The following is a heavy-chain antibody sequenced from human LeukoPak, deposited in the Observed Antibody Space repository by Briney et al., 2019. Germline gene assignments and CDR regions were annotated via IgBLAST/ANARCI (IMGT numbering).Heavy chain of an antibody. CDR3: SKDQGLYSSGWNPLFDY. CDR2: ISDGVSTT. V-gene: IGHV3-23*01. J-gene: IGHJ4*02. CDR1: GFTFSTFA. Sequence: VGSLRLSCAASGFTFSTFAMSWVRQAPGKGLEWVSTISDGVSTTYYADSVKGRFTISSDISKNTLYLQMNSPRAEDTAAYYCSKDQGLYSSGWNPLFDYWGRGTLVTVSS. D-gene: IGHD6-19*01.